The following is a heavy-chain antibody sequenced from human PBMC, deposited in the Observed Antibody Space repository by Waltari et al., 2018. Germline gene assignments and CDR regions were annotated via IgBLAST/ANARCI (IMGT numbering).Heavy chain of an antibody. D-gene: IGHD1-1*01. CDR2: IYPGDSDT. V-gene: IGHV5-51*01. J-gene: IGHJ3*02. CDR1: GYSFTSYW. Sequence: VQLVKSGAEVKKPGASLKICCNGSGYSFTSYWIAVTLQIPGKGLEWMGIIYPGDSDTRYSPSFQGQVTISADKSISTAYLQWSSLKASDTAMYYCARLGTWSYAFDIWGQGTMVTVSS. CDR3: ARLGTWSYAFDI.